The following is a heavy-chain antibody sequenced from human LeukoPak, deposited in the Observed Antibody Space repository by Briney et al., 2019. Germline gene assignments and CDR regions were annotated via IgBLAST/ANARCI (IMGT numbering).Heavy chain of an antibody. CDR2: INTNTGNP. Sequence: ASVKVSWKASVYTFTSYAMNWVRQARGQGLEWMGWINTNTGNPTYAQGFTGRFVFSLDTSVSTAYLQISSLKAEDTAVYYCARALYCSSTGCYRGLDYWGQGTLVTVSS. V-gene: IGHV7-4-1*02. J-gene: IGHJ4*02. D-gene: IGHD2-2*02. CDR1: VYTFTSYA. CDR3: ARALYCSSTGCYRGLDY.